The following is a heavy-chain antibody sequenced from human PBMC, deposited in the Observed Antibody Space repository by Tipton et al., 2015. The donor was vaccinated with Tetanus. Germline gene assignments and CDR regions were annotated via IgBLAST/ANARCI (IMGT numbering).Heavy chain of an antibody. CDR3: ARGSGWADF. CDR1: GGLITTGGYS. D-gene: IGHD6-19*01. J-gene: IGHJ4*02. Sequence: TLSLTCTVSGGLITTGGYSWGWIRQPPGQGLEWIGYIYQTDSTYYSPSLRSRLTISINRSKNQFSLKLTSVSAADTAVYYCARGSGWADFWGQGTQVTVSS. CDR2: IYQTDST. V-gene: IGHV4-30-2*01.